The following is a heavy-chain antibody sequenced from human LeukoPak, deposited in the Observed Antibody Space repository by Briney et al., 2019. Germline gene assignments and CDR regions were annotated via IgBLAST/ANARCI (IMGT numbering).Heavy chain of an antibody. V-gene: IGHV1-18*01. CDR3: ARSGGRFLDYGDAFDI. CDR1: GYTXTNYG. Sequence: ASVKVSCKASGYTXTNYGISWVRQAPGQGLEWMGWISAYNGKTKYVQNLQDRVTMTTDTSTSTAYMELRSLRSDDTAIYYCARSGGRFLDYGDAFDIWGQGTMVTVSS. CDR2: ISAYNGKT. J-gene: IGHJ3*02. D-gene: IGHD4-17*01.